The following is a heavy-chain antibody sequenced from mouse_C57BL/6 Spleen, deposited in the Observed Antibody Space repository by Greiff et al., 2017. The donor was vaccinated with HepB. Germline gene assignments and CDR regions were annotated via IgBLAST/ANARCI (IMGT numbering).Heavy chain of an antibody. D-gene: IGHD1-1*01. CDR2: INTGSGGT. CDR1: GYAFTNYL. Sequence: VQLQQSGAELVRPGTSVKVSCKASGYAFTNYLIEWVKQRPGQGLEWMGVINTGSGGTNYNEKFKGKATLTADKSSSTAYMHLSSLTSEDSAVYFCAREGDYGSFDYWGQGTSVTVSS. V-gene: IGHV1-54*01. CDR3: AREGDYGSFDY. J-gene: IGHJ4*01.